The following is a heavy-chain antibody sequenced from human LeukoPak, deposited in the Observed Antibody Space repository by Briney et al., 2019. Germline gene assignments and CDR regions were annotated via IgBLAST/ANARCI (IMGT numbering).Heavy chain of an antibody. CDR2: SGRKSGSI. D-gene: IGHD2-2*01. V-gene: IGHV3-9*01. J-gene: IGHJ6*02. Sequence: SMTLAWPVSGPTLDDFSMGCVRQTEKDWMGWDSSSGRKSGSIDNADTVKARFTISRDNAKTSLFLQMNSLRAEDTASYYCALTYSSSDHYFYVMDVWGQGTTVTVSS. CDR3: ALTYSSSDHYFYVMDV. CDR1: GPTLDDFS.